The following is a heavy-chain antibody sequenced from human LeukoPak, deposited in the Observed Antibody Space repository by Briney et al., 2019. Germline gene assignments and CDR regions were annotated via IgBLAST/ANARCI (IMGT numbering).Heavy chain of an antibody. Sequence: GESLRLSCAASGFSFRSYWMSWVRQAPGKGLEWVANIKQDGSQKFYVDSVKGRFAISRDNAKNSLNLQMNSLRAEDTAVYYCARYYYDSGHFDYWGQGTLVTVSS. V-gene: IGHV3-7*01. CDR2: IKQDGSQK. D-gene: IGHD3-10*01. CDR3: ARYYYDSGHFDY. J-gene: IGHJ4*02. CDR1: GFSFRSYW.